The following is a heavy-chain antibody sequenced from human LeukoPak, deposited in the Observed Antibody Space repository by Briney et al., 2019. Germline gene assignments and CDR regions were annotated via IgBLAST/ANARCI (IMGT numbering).Heavy chain of an antibody. D-gene: IGHD6-19*01. V-gene: IGHV4-34*01. CDR3: ARGNKQWLVPSAARGFDY. CDR2: INHSGST. Sequence: SETLSLTCAVYGGSFSGYYWSWIRQPPGKGLERIGEINHSGSTNYNPSLKSRVTISVDTSKNQFSLKLSSVTAADTAVYYCARGNKQWLVPSAARGFDYWGQGTLVTVSS. CDR1: GGSFSGYY. J-gene: IGHJ4*02.